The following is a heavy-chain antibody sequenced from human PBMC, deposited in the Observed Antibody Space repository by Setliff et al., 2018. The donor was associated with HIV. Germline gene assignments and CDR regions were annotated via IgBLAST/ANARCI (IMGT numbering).Heavy chain of an antibody. CDR2: IYYTGTT. CDR1: YSSLTSNNFY. V-gene: IGHV4-39*07. Sequence: SETLSLTCSVSYSSLTSNNFYWGWIRQPPGRGLEWIGNIYYTGTTYYNSSLKSRVRIPVDTSTNQFSLNVTSVTAADTAVYYCARGNYYNMWADTFDYWGQGTLVTVSS. J-gene: IGHJ4*02. CDR3: ARGNYYNMWADTFDY. D-gene: IGHD3-10*01.